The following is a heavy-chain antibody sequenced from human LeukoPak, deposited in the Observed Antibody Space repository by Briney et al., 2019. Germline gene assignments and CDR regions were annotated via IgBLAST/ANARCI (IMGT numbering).Heavy chain of an antibody. Sequence: ASVKVSCKASGYAFTSYDINWVRQATGQGLEWMGWMNPNSGNTGYAQKFQGRVTMTRNTSISTAYMELSSLRSEDTAVYYCAGEEVRIAARLFLPGGYYYYGMDVWGQGTTVTVSS. J-gene: IGHJ6*02. D-gene: IGHD6-6*01. CDR1: GYAFTSYD. V-gene: IGHV1-8*01. CDR2: MNPNSGNT. CDR3: AGEEVRIAARLFLPGGYYYYGMDV.